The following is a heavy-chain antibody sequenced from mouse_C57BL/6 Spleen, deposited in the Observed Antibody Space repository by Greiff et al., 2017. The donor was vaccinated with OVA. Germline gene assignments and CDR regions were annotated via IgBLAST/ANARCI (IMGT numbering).Heavy chain of an antibody. CDR2: ISYDGSN. CDR3: ARVYYYGSSYEAY. D-gene: IGHD1-1*01. Sequence: EVQLQQSGPGLVKPSQSLSLTCSVTGYSITSGYYWNWIRQFPGNKLEWMGYISYDGSNNYNPSLKNRISITRDTSKNQFFLKLNSVTTEDTATYYCARVYYYGSSYEAYWGQGTLVTVSA. CDR1: GYSITSGYY. J-gene: IGHJ3*01. V-gene: IGHV3-6*01.